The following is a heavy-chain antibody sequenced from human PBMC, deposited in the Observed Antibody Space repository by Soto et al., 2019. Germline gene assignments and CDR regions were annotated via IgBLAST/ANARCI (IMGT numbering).Heavy chain of an antibody. CDR2: ISWNGGDI. CDR3: VKDIGAAGRFWSFDL. D-gene: IGHD6-13*01. V-gene: IGHV3-9*01. J-gene: IGHJ2*01. Sequence: EVQLVESGGGLVLPGRSLRLSCAASGFTFNAHAMHWVRQAPGKGLEWVSGISWNGGDIDYADSVKGRFTISRDNARSSLFLQMNNLRPEDTAFYYCVKDIGAAGRFWSFDLWGRGTLVTVSS. CDR1: GFTFNAHA.